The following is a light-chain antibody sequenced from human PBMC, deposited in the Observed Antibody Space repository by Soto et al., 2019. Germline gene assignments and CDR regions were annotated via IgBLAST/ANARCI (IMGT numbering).Light chain of an antibody. V-gene: IGLV1-47*01. CDR2: KSN. CDR3: VTWDDNLSCVL. J-gene: IGLJ2*01. CDR1: SSNFASNS. Sequence: QSVLTQPPSASRTPGQRVTISCSGSSSNFASNSVYWYQQVPGTAPKLLIYKSNQRPSGVADRFSGSKSGTSASLAISGLRSEDEADYYCVTWDDNLSCVLFGGGTKVTVL.